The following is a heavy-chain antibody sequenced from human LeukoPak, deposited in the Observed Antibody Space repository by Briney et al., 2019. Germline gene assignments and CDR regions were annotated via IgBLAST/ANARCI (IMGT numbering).Heavy chain of an antibody. CDR3: ARISGGAFDI. CDR1: GFTFNRYW. V-gene: IGHV3-7*01. Sequence: PGGSLRLSCAASGFTFNRYWMTWVRQAPGKRLEWVANIKQDGSERYYVDSVQGRFTISRDNAKNSVHLQMNSLRAEDTAIYYCARISGGAFDIWGEGRIVTVSS. CDR2: IKQDGSER. J-gene: IGHJ3*02. D-gene: IGHD3-10*01.